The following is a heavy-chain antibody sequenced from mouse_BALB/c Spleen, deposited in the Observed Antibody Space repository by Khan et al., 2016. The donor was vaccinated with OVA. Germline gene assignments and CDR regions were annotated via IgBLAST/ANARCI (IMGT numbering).Heavy chain of an antibody. V-gene: IGHV1-4*01. Sequence: QVQLQQSGAELARPGASVKMSCKASGYIFTTYTMHWVKQRPGQGLEWIGYINPSTDYANYNQKFKDKASLTADKSSSTAYMKLSSLTSEDSAVYYCASYYRYPAWFAYWGQGTLVTVSA. CDR1: GYIFTTYT. CDR2: INPSTDYA. D-gene: IGHD2-14*01. CDR3: ASYYRYPAWFAY. J-gene: IGHJ3*01.